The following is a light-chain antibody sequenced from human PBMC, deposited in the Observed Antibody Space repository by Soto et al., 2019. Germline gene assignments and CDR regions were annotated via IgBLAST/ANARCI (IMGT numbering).Light chain of an antibody. CDR1: QSVTSNS. V-gene: IGKV3-20*01. CDR3: QQYGSSPRT. J-gene: IGKJ5*01. Sequence: EIVLTQFPGTLSLSPGERATLSCRASQSVTSNSLAWYQQKVGRAPRVLIYGASNRATGIPDRFSDSGSGTDFTLTITRLEPEDFAVYYAQQYGSSPRTFRQRTRLEIK. CDR2: GAS.